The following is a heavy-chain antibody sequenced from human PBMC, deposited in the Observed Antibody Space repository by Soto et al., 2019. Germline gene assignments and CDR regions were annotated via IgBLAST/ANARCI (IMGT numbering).Heavy chain of an antibody. J-gene: IGHJ4*02. D-gene: IGHD6-19*01. CDR3: ARGRKQWLADKYCDY. Sequence: SETLSLTCAVYGGSFSGYYWSWIRQPPGKGLEWIGEINHSGSTNYNPSLKSRVTISVDTSKNQFSLKLSSVTAADTAVYYCARGRKQWLADKYCDYWGQGTLVTVSS. V-gene: IGHV4-34*01. CDR2: INHSGST. CDR1: GGSFSGYY.